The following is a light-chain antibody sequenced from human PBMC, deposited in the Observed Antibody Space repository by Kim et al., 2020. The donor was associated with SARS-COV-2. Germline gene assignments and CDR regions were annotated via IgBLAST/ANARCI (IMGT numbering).Light chain of an antibody. Sequence: SPGERAPLSCRASQSVGSRSLAWYQQRPGQAPRILGYATSSRAADIPDRFSGSGSGTDFTFTISRLEPEDFAVYYCQQYAASPPTFGRGTKVDIK. V-gene: IGKV3-20*01. CDR1: QSVGSRS. J-gene: IGKJ1*01. CDR3: QQYAASPPT. CDR2: ATS.